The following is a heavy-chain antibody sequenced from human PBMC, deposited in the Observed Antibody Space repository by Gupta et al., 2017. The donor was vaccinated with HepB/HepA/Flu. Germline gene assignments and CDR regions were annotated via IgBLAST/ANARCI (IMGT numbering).Heavy chain of an antibody. Sequence: QVQLQQSGPGLVRPSQTLSLTCAISGDSVFSHTAAWHWIRQSPSRGLEWLGRTYYRSKWYSYYETSVKSRITINPDTSKNQFSLQLNSVTPEDTAVYYCARGGTTPFDYWGQGTLVTVSS. CDR3: ARGGTTPFDY. CDR2: TYYRSKWYS. D-gene: IGHD4-11*01. V-gene: IGHV6-1*01. J-gene: IGHJ4*02. CDR1: GDSVFSHTAA.